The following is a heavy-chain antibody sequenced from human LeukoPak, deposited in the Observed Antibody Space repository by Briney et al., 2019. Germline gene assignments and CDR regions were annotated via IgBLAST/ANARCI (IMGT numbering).Heavy chain of an antibody. CDR3: ARIGYSGYDFHYGMDV. J-gene: IGHJ6*02. Sequence: ASVKVPCKASGYTFTSYGISWVRQAPGQGLEWMGWISAYNGNTNYAQKLQGRVTMTTDTSTSTAYMELRSLRSDDTAVYYCARIGYSGYDFHYGMDVWGQGTTVTVSS. CDR1: GYTFTSYG. CDR2: ISAYNGNT. D-gene: IGHD5-12*01. V-gene: IGHV1-18*01.